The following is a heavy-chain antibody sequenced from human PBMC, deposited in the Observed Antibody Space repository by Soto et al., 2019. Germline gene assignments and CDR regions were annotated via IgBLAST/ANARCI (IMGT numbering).Heavy chain of an antibody. CDR3: ARKYLPYYGSGSPYGMDV. V-gene: IGHV4-34*01. D-gene: IGHD3-10*01. CDR1: GGSFSGYY. CDR2: VNHSGST. Sequence: QVQLQQRGAGLLKPSETLSLTCGVYGGSFSGYYWSWIRQPPGKGLEWIGEVNHSGSTNYNPSLKSRVTISVDTSKNQFSLKLSSVTAADTALYYCARKYLPYYGSGSPYGMDVWGQGTTVTVSS. J-gene: IGHJ6*02.